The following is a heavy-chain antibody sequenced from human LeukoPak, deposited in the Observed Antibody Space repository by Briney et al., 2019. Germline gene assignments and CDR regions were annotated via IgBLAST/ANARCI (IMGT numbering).Heavy chain of an antibody. CDR2: IKQDGSEK. Sequence: GGSLRLPCAASGFTFSSHWMSWVRQAPGKGLEWVANIKQDGSEKYYVDSVKGRFTISRDNAKNSLYLQMNSLRVEVTAVYYCARDGGDPDYGDSYFDHWGQGTLVTVSS. CDR3: ARDGGDPDYGDSYFDH. D-gene: IGHD4-17*01. CDR1: GFTFSSHW. V-gene: IGHV3-7*01. J-gene: IGHJ4*02.